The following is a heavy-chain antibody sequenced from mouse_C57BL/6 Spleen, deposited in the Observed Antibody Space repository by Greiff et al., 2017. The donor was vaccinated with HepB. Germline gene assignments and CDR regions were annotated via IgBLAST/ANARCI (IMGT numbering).Heavy chain of an antibody. CDR2: IDPADSYT. J-gene: IGHJ4*01. CDR3: ARSGTGGDAMDY. CDR1: GYTFTSYW. D-gene: IGHD3-1*01. Sequence: VQLQQPGAELVKPGASVKLSCKASGYTFTSYWMQWVKQRPGQGLEWIGEIDPADSYTNYKQNFKGKATLTVHKTSSTAYMQLSSLTSEDSAVYYCARSGTGGDAMDYWGQGTSVTVSS. V-gene: IGHV1-50*01.